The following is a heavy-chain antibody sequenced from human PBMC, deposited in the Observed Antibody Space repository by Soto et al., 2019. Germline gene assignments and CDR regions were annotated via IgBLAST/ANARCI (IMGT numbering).Heavy chain of an antibody. CDR3: ARGGGGGWYDNYVMDV. J-gene: IGHJ6*04. D-gene: IGHD6-19*01. V-gene: IGHV1-46*01. CDR2: INPSGGST. Sequence: ASVKVSCKAAGYTFTGDYMRWVRQAPGQGLEWMGIINPSGGSTSYAQKFQGRVTMTRDTSTSTAYMELSSLRSEGTAVYYCARGGGGGWYDNYVMDVSGKGTRVTLSS. CDR1: GYTFTGDY.